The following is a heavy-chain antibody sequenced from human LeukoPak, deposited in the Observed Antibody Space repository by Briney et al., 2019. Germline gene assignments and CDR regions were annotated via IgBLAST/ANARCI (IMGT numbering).Heavy chain of an antibody. J-gene: IGHJ4*02. Sequence: SETLSLTCTVSGGSISSYYWSWIRQPLGKGLEWIGYIYYTGSTNYNPSLKSRVTMSADTSKNQFSLKLSSVTAADTAVYFCARVGGWEPKLHGVTFDYLGQGTLVTDSS. CDR1: GGSISSYY. V-gene: IGHV4-59*01. CDR2: IYYTGST. D-gene: IGHD1-26*01. CDR3: ARVGGWEPKLHGVTFDY.